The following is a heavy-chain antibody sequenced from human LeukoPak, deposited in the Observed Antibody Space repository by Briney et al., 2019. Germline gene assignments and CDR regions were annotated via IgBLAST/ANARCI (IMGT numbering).Heavy chain of an antibody. CDR1: GFTFSSYG. CDR2: IRYDGSNK. D-gene: IGHD2-2*01. Sequence: GSLRLSCAASGFTFSSYGMHWVRQAPGKGLEWVAFIRYDGSNKYYADSVKGRFTISRDNSKNTLYLQMNSLRAEDTAVYYCAKKQLPTAVPAAGFDYWGQGTLVTVSS. J-gene: IGHJ4*02. CDR3: AKKQLPTAVPAAGFDY. V-gene: IGHV3-30*02.